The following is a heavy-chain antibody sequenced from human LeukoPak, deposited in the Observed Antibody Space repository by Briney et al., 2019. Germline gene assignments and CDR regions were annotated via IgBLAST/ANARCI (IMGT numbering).Heavy chain of an antibody. CDR3: ATDGRRPGDTMDV. Sequence: PSQTLSLTCSVSGVSISSGGYSWSWIRQPPGKGLEWIAYIYHSGGTYYNPSLKSRVTISVDRSKNQFSLKLSSVTAADTAVYYCATDGRRPGDTMDVWGKGTTVTVSS. CDR2: IYHSGGT. CDR1: GVSISSGGYS. J-gene: IGHJ6*03. D-gene: IGHD3-10*01. V-gene: IGHV4-30-2*01.